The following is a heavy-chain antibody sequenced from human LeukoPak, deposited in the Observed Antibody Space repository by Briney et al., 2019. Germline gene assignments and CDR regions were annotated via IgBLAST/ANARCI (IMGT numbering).Heavy chain of an antibody. D-gene: IGHD4-17*01. CDR1: GYTFTSYY. J-gene: IGHJ4*02. Sequence: ASVKVSCKASGYTFTSYYMHWVRQAPGQGLEWMGIINPSGGSTSYAQKFQGRVTMTRDMSTSTVYMELSSLRAEDTAVYYCARDSPYGDYFDYWGQGTLVTVSS. CDR3: ARDSPYGDYFDY. V-gene: IGHV1-46*01. CDR2: INPSGGST.